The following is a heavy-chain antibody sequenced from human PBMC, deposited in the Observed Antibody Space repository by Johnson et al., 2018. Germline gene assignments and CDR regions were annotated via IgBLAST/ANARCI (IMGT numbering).Heavy chain of an antibody. Sequence: QVQLVQSGGGLVKPGGSLRLSCAASGFIFSDYYMTWIRQAPGKGLEWVSYIGNSGRTIYSAASVKGRFTISRDNAKNSLFLQMDSLRAEDTAVYYCARASGGYQTTVDYWGQGTLVTVSS. CDR3: ARASGGYQTTVDY. V-gene: IGHV3-11*04. J-gene: IGHJ4*02. D-gene: IGHD1-26*01. CDR2: IGNSGRTI. CDR1: GFIFSDYY.